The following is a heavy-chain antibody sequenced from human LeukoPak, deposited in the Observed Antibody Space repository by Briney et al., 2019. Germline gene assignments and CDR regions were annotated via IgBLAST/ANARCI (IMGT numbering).Heavy chain of an antibody. J-gene: IGHJ6*03. CDR3: ARDGMYGSSSYYSYMDV. CDR1: GFTFSIYW. V-gene: IGHV3-74*01. D-gene: IGHD6-6*01. CDR2: IKSDGSST. Sequence: PGGSLRLSCAASGFTFSIYWMHWVRQAPENGLVWVSRIKSDGSSTSYADSVKGRFTISRDNAKNTLYLPMNSLRAEDTAVYSCARDGMYGSSSYYSYMDVWGKGTTVTVSS.